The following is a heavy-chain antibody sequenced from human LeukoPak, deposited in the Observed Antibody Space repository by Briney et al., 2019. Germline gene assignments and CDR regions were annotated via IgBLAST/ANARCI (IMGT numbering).Heavy chain of an antibody. CDR3: ARVTGEYAILSGYSPYYFDY. D-gene: IGHD3-9*01. J-gene: IGHJ4*02. Sequence: SETLSLTCTVSGGSISSSSYYWGWIRQPPGKGLEWIGSIRYSGSTYYNPSLKSRVSISVDTSKNQFSLKLSSVTAADTAVYYCARVTGEYAILSGYSPYYFDYWGQGTLVTVSS. CDR1: GGSISSSSYY. CDR2: IRYSGST. V-gene: IGHV4-39*07.